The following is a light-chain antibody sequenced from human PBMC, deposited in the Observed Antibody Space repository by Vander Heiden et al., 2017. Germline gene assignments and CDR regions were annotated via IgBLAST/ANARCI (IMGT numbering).Light chain of an antibody. CDR1: RGSIASNY. V-gene: IGLV6-57*01. J-gene: IGLJ3*02. Sequence: NFMLTQPHSVSESPGKTVTISCTRSRGSIASNYVQWYQQRTGSSPTTVIYEDNQRPSGVPDRFSGSIDSSSNSASLTISGLKTEDEADYYCQSYDSSNHNWVFGGGTKLTVL. CDR3: QSYDSSNHNWV. CDR2: EDN.